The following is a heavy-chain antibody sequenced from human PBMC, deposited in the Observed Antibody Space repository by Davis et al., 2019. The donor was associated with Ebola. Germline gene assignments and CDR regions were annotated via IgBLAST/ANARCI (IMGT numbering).Heavy chain of an antibody. D-gene: IGHD5-24*01. CDR1: GYTFTGYY. Sequence: SVKVSCKSSGYTFTGYYMHWVRQAPGEELEWMGWINPNSGGSASTQKFQGRLTITSDTSISTAYLDLGSLQSGDTAVYYCATQMGRIAPRPAFNIWGQGTLVSVSS. CDR3: ATQMGRIAPRPAFNI. V-gene: IGHV1-2*02. CDR2: INPNSGGS. J-gene: IGHJ3*02.